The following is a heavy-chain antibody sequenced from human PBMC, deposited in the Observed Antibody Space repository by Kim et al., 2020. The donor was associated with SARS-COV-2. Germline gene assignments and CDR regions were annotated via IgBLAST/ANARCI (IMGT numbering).Heavy chain of an antibody. CDR3: ARAGGVATIFGVVIIPDFYMNV. Sequence: ASVKVSCKASGYTFTSYAMNWVRQAPGQGLEWMGWINTNTGNPTYAQRFTGRFVFSLDTSVSTAYLQLSSLKAEDTDVYYCARAGGVATIFGVVIIPDFYMNVWGKGTTGTGPS. V-gene: IGHV7-4-1*02. J-gene: IGHJ6*03. CDR1: GYTFTSYA. CDR2: INTNTGNP. D-gene: IGHD3-3*01.